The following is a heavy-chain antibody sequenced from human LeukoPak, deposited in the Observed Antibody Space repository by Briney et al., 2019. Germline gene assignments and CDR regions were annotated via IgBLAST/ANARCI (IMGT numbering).Heavy chain of an antibody. CDR2: IYYSGGT. D-gene: IGHD5-24*01. Sequence: SETLSLTCTVSGGSISSYYWSWIRQPPGKGLEWIGYIYYSGGTNYNPSLKSRVTISVDTSKNQFSLKLSSVTAADTAVYYCASFAYPRDGFGRFYYFDYWGQGTLVTVSS. V-gene: IGHV4-59*01. J-gene: IGHJ4*02. CDR1: GGSISSYY. CDR3: ASFAYPRDGFGRFYYFDY.